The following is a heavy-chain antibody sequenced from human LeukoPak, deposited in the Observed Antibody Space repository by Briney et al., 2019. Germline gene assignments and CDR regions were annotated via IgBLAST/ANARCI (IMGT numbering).Heavy chain of an antibody. CDR3: ARGSGIAVDLDY. V-gene: IGHV1-69*13. Sequence: VASVKVSCTASRGTFSSYAISWVRQAPGQGLEWMGGIIPIFGTAYYAQKFQGRVTITADESTSTAYMELSSLRSEDTAVYYCARGSGIAVDLDYWGQGTLVTVSS. D-gene: IGHD6-19*01. CDR1: RGTFSSYA. J-gene: IGHJ4*02. CDR2: IIPIFGTA.